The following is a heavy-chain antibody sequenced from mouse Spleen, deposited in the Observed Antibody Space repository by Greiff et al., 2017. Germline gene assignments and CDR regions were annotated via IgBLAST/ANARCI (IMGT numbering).Heavy chain of an antibody. CDR1: GFTFSSYA. CDR3: ARFTTALFDY. J-gene: IGHJ2*01. CDR2: ISSGGSYT. V-gene: IGHV5-9-3*01. Sequence: EVQVVESGGGLVKPGGSLKLSCAASGFTFSSYAMSWVRQTPEKRLEWVATISSGGSYTYYPDSVKGRFTISRDNAKNTLYLQMSSLRSEDTAMYYCARFTTALFDYWGQGTTLTVSS. D-gene: IGHD1-2*01.